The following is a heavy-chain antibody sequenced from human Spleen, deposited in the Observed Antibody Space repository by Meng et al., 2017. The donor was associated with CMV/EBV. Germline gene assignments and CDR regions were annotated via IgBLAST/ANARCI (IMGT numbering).Heavy chain of an antibody. CDR2: ISYSGST. Sequence: SVSGGSVNSHNYYWSGIRQSPGKGLEWIGYISYSGSTTYNPSLNSRVIIAMDKSKNQFSLNLFSLTPADSALYYCARQWAGSSFDYWGQGALVTVSS. J-gene: IGHJ4*02. CDR3: ARQWAGSSFDY. CDR1: GGSVNSHNYY. V-gene: IGHV4-61*01. D-gene: IGHD1-26*01.